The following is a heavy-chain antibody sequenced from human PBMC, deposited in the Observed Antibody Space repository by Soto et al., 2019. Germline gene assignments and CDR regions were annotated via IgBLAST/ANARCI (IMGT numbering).Heavy chain of an antibody. CDR1: GFSFSTYD. J-gene: IGHJ4*02. D-gene: IGHD3-16*01. CDR3: TKGAHLDY. Sequence: GGSLRLSCAASGFSFSTYDMSWARQAPGKGLERVSNIIGHNGGTHYADSVKGRFTISRDNSKNMLYLQMNSLRAEDTALYYCTKGAHLDYWGPGTLVTVSS. CDR2: IIGHNGGT. V-gene: IGHV3-23*01.